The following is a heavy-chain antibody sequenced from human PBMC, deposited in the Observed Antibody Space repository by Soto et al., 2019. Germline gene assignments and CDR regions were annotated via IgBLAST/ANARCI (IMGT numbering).Heavy chain of an antibody. CDR1: GYTFINYY. CDR3: ARDLAAGDL. V-gene: IGHV1-46*01. Sequence: QEQLVQSGAEVKEPGDSVKVSCKASGYTFINYYIHWVRQAPGQGLEWMAIINPMGGSTNYAQEFQCRVTLTSDTSTSTVYMELSSLRFEDTALFYCARDLAAGDLWGQGTLVTVSS. D-gene: IGHD6-13*01. J-gene: IGHJ5*02. CDR2: INPMGGST.